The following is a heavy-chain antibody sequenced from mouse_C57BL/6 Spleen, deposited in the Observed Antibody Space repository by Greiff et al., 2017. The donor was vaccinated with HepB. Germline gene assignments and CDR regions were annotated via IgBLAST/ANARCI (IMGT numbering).Heavy chain of an antibody. Sequence: VQLKQSGPGLVKPSQSLSLTCSVTGYSITSGYYWNWIRQFPGNKLEWMGYISYDGSNNYNPSLKNRISITRDTSKNQFFLKLNSVTTEDTATYYCAREDYGRSYFDYWGQGTTLTVSS. D-gene: IGHD1-1*01. CDR2: ISYDGSN. CDR3: AREDYGRSYFDY. CDR1: GYSITSGYY. V-gene: IGHV3-6*01. J-gene: IGHJ2*01.